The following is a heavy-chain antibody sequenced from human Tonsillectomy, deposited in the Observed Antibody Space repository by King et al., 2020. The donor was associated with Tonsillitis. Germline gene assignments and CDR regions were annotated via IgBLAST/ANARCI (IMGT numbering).Heavy chain of an antibody. J-gene: IGHJ4*02. D-gene: IGHD6-19*01. Sequence: VQLVESGGGLVQPGGSLRLSCAASGFTFSSYAMSWVRQAPGKGLEWVSAISGSGGSTYYADSVKGRFTISRDNSKNTLYLQMNSLRAEDTAVYYCAKDGWGRMKSGRGVDYWGQGTLVTVPS. CDR3: AKDGWGRMKSGRGVDY. CDR1: GFTFSSYA. V-gene: IGHV3-23*04. CDR2: ISGSGGST.